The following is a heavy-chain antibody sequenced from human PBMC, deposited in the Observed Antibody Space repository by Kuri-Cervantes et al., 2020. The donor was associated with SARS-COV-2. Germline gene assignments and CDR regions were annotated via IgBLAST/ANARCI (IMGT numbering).Heavy chain of an antibody. V-gene: IGHV1-8*01. Sequence: ASVKVSCKASGYTFTSYDINWVRQATGQGLEWMGWMNPNSGNTGYAQKFQGRVTMTRNTSISTAYMELSSLRSEDTAVYYCARAHITIFGVQDHWFDPWGQGTLVTVSS. CDR3: ARAHITIFGVQDHWFDP. CDR1: GYTFTSYD. CDR2: MNPNSGNT. J-gene: IGHJ5*02. D-gene: IGHD3-3*01.